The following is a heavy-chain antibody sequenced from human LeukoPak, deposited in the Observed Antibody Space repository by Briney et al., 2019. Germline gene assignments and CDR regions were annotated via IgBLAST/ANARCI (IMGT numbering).Heavy chain of an antibody. CDR2: IDNDGSDT. Sequence: PGGSLRLSCAASGFTFRTYWMHWVRQAPGKGLVWVSRIDNDGSDTIYADSVKGRFTVSRDNAKNTGYLQMNSLRVGDTAVYYCARGGVSHGFHIWGQGTVVTVFS. CDR1: GFTFRTYW. V-gene: IGHV3-74*01. J-gene: IGHJ3*02. CDR3: ARGGVSHGFHI. D-gene: IGHD2-8*02.